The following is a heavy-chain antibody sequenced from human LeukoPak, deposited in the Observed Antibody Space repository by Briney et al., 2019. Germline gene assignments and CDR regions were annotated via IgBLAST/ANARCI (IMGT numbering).Heavy chain of an antibody. Sequence: GGSLRLSCAASGFTFSSYSIHWVRQAPGKGLEWVSSISTGSSYIYYADSVKGRFTTSRDNAKNSLYLQMNSLRAEDTAVYYCARDRKAGRYYYDSSGYCKNDYWGQGTLVTVSS. J-gene: IGHJ4*02. D-gene: IGHD3-22*01. V-gene: IGHV3-21*01. CDR3: ARDRKAGRYYYDSSGYCKNDY. CDR1: GFTFSSYS. CDR2: ISTGSSYI.